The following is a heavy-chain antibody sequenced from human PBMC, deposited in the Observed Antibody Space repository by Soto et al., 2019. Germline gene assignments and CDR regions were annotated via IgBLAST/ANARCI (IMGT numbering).Heavy chain of an antibody. D-gene: IGHD3-3*01. V-gene: IGHV3-73*01. CDR1: GFTFSGSA. J-gene: IGHJ6*03. CDR3: SRQASDFWSGKPQYYMDV. Sequence: VQLVESGGGLVQPGGSLKLSCAASGFTFSGSAMHWVRQASGKGLEWVGRIRSKGNNYGTAYGAALKGRFTISRDDSKNTEYLQMNRLNTEDTAVYYCSRQASDFWSGKPQYYMDVWGKGTMVTVSS. CDR2: IRSKGNNYGT.